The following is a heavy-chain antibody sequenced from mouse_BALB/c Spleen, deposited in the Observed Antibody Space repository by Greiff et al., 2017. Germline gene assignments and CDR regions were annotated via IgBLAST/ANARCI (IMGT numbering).Heavy chain of an antibody. CDR2: INPSNGRT. V-gene: IGHV1S81*02. CDR1: GYTFTSYW. D-gene: IGHD2-4*01. Sequence: QVQLQQPGAELVKPGASVKLSCKASGYTFTSYWMHWVKQRPGQGLEWIGEINPSNGRTNYNEKFKSKATLTVDKSSSTAYMQLSSLTSEDSAVYYGARGDYDEGGYAMDYWGQGTSVTVSS. CDR3: ARGDYDEGGYAMDY. J-gene: IGHJ4*01.